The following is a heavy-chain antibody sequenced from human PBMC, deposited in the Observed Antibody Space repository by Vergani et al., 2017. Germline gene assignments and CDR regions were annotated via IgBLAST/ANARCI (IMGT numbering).Heavy chain of an antibody. CDR3: ARXTFYGSGYYYYMDV. D-gene: IGHD3-10*01. CDR1: GFTFSSYG. J-gene: IGHJ6*03. CDR2: IWYDGSNK. Sequence: QVQLVESGGGVVQPGRSLRLSCAASGFTFSSYGMHWVRQAPGKGLEWVAVIWYDGSNKYYADSVKGRFTISRDNSKNTLYLQMNSLRAEDTAVYYCARXTFYGSGYYYYMDVWGKGTTVTVSS. V-gene: IGHV3-33*01.